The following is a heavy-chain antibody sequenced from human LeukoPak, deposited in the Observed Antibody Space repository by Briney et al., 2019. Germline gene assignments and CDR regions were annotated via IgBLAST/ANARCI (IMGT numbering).Heavy chain of an antibody. D-gene: IGHD3-22*01. J-gene: IGHJ3*02. Sequence: VASVKVSCKASGYTFTGYYMHWVRQAPGQGLEWMGWINPNNGATNYAQKFQGRVTMTRDTSISTAYMELSSLRSDDTAVYYCAPSLYYYDSTDSGGAFDIWGQGTMVTVSS. V-gene: IGHV1-2*02. CDR1: GYTFTGYY. CDR3: APSLYYYDSTDSGGAFDI. CDR2: INPNNGAT.